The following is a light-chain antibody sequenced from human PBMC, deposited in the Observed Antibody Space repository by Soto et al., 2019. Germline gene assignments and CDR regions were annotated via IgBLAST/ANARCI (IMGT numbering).Light chain of an antibody. Sequence: DIQLTQSPPTLSASVGDRVTITCRASQSIRYYLAWYQQMPGKAPKHLIYGASSLQSGVPSRFSGSGSGTEFTLTISSLQPDDFATYFCQHHNSYSQTFGQGTKV. CDR3: QHHNSYSQT. J-gene: IGKJ1*01. V-gene: IGKV1-5*01. CDR2: GAS. CDR1: QSIRYY.